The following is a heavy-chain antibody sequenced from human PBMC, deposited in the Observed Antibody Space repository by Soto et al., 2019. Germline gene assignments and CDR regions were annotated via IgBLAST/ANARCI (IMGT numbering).Heavy chain of an antibody. Sequence: GGSLRLSCAASGFTFSSYAMSWVRQAPGKGLEWVSAISGSGGSTYYADSVKGRFTISRDNSKNTLYLQMNSLRAEDTAVYYCAKDLVVVPAAPNPFDYWGQGTLVTVSS. CDR1: GFTFSSYA. CDR2: ISGSGGST. J-gene: IGHJ4*02. D-gene: IGHD2-2*01. V-gene: IGHV3-23*01. CDR3: AKDLVVVPAAPNPFDY.